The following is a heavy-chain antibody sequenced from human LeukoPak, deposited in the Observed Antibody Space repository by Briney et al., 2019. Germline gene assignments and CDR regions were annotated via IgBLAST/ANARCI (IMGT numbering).Heavy chain of an antibody. CDR1: GDSISNYF. Sequence: SETLSLTCTVSGDSISNYFWNWIRQPPGKGLEWLGCVYYSGSTKYNPSLKSRVTISLDTSKNEFSLRLSSVTAADTAVYYCARNYPPDYWGQGTLVTVSS. J-gene: IGHJ4*02. CDR3: ARNYPPDY. D-gene: IGHD3-10*01. CDR2: VYYSGST. V-gene: IGHV4-59*01.